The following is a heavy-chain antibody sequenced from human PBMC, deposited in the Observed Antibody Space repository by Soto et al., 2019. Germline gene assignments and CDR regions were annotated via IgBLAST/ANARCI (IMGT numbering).Heavy chain of an antibody. CDR3: ATGVIWIGYFTVDS. CDR1: GGSFGKSA. CDR2: FIPVYRTL. J-gene: IGHJ4*02. D-gene: IGHD3-3*01. V-gene: IGHV1-69*13. Sequence: SVKVSCKASGGSFGKSAINWVRQTPGQGLEWLGGFIPVYRTLNYAQKFQGRVTITADESTGTAYMTLSSLASDDTAVYYCATGVIWIGYFTVDSWGQGTRVTVLL.